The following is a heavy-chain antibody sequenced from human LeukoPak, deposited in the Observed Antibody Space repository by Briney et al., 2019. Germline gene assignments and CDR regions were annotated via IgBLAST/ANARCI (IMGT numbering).Heavy chain of an antibody. CDR1: GYTFTSYG. J-gene: IGHJ4*02. Sequence: ASVKVSCKASGYTFTSYGISWVRQAPGQGLEWMGWISAYNGNTNYAQKFQGRVTMTRDTSISTAYMELSRLRSDDTAVYYCASGVGATATNDYWGQGTLVTVSS. CDR2: ISAYNGNT. V-gene: IGHV1-18*01. D-gene: IGHD1-26*01. CDR3: ASGVGATATNDY.